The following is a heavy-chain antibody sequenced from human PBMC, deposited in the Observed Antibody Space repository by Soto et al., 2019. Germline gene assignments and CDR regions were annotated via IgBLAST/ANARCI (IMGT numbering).Heavy chain of an antibody. CDR2: IKAYNGNT. CDR3: ARVLPRFDP. V-gene: IGHV1-18*01. J-gene: IGHJ5*02. Sequence: QVQLVQSGAEVKKPGASVKVSCKASGYTFTSYGISWVRQTPGQGLELKGWIKAYNGNTNYAQKLQGTVTMTTDTSTGTAYLELSSLLSDDTAVYYCARVLPRFDPWGQRTRVT. CDR1: GYTFTSYG.